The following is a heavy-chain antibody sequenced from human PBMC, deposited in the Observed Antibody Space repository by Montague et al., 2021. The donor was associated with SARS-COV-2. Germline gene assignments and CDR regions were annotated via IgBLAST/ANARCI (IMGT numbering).Heavy chain of an antibody. CDR1: GGSISSYY. CDR2: IYYSGST. J-gene: IGHJ3*02. V-gene: IGHV4-59*08. CDR3: ARRGRKLLPVATTIGGFDI. Sequence: SETLSLTCTVSGGSISSYYWSWIRQPPGKGLEWIGYIYYSGSTNYNPSXXSRVTISVDTSKNQFSLKLNSVTAADTAVYYCARRGRKLLPVATTIGGFDIWGQGTMVTVSS. D-gene: IGHD5-12*01.